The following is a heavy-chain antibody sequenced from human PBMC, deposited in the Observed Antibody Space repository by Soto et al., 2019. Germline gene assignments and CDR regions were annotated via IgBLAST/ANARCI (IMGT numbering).Heavy chain of an antibody. CDR1: GYTFTDYA. CDR2: IITYNGHT. CDR3: ARDRHYASGGTNWFDP. V-gene: IGHV1-18*01. D-gene: IGHD3-10*01. J-gene: IGHJ5*02. Sequence: GASVKVSCKASGYTFTDYAISWVRQAPGQGLEWMGWIITYNGHTNYAQKLQGRVTMTTDTSTSTAYMELKSLRSDDTAVYFCARDRHYASGGTNWFDPWG.